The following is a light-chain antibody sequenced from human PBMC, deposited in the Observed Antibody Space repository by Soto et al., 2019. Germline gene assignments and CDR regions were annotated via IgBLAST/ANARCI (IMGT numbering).Light chain of an antibody. Sequence: EVVMTQSPATLSVSPGERVTLSCTASQSVSGNLAWYQQKPGQAPRLLIHGASTRATDIPARFSGSGSGTEFTLTITRLQYEDFAVYYCQQYHNWPPGLTFGGGTRVEIK. CDR3: QQYHNWPPGLT. CDR2: GAS. J-gene: IGKJ4*01. CDR1: QSVSGN. V-gene: IGKV3-15*01.